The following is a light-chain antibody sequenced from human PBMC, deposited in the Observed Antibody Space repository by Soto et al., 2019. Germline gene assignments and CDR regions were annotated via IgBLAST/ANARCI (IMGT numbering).Light chain of an antibody. CDR2: LNSDGSH. J-gene: IGLJ3*02. V-gene: IGLV4-69*01. Sequence: QSVLTQSPSASASLGASVKLTCTLISGHSSYAIAWHQQQPEKGPRYLMKLNSDGSHSKGDGIPDRFSGSSSGAERYLTISSLQSEDEADYYCQTWGTGPNWVFGGGTKLTVL. CDR3: QTWGTGPNWV. CDR1: SGHSSYA.